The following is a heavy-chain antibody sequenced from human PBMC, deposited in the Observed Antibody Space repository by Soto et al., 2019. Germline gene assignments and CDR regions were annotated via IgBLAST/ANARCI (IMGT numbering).Heavy chain of an antibody. Sequence: DVQLVESGGGSVQPGGSLSLSCAATGFTFSYYWMHWVRQAPGKGLVWVSRIHSDGSATTDADSVKGRFTISRDNAKNPLYLQMNSLPAEDTAVYYCARGQWGAFDLWGQGTMVTVAS. J-gene: IGHJ3*01. CDR2: IHSDGSAT. D-gene: IGHD1-26*01. V-gene: IGHV3-74*01. CDR3: ARGQWGAFDL. CDR1: GFTFSYYW.